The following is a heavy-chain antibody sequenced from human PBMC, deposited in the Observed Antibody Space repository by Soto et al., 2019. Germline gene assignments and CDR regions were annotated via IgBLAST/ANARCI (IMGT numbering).Heavy chain of an antibody. CDR1: GGSISSYY. CDR3: ARGPGLWFGELFFDY. V-gene: IGHV4-59*08. J-gene: IGHJ4*02. Sequence: QVQLQESGPGLVKPSETLSLTCTVSGGSISSYYWSWIRQPPGKGLEWIGYIYYSESTNYNPSLKSRVTISVDTSKNQFSLKLSSVTAADTAVYYCARGPGLWFGELFFDYWGQGTLVTVSS. D-gene: IGHD3-10*01. CDR2: IYYSEST.